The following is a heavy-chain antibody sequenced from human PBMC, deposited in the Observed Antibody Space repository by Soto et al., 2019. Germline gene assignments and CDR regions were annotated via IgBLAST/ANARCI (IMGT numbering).Heavy chain of an antibody. D-gene: IGHD2-15*01. CDR2: ISYDGSNK. J-gene: IGHJ4*02. Sequence: GGSLRLSCAASGFTFSSYGMHWVRQAPGKGLEWVAVISYDGSNKYYADSVKGRFTISRDNSKNTLYLQMNSLRAEDTAVYYCAKDNCSGGSCYSRMCDYWGQGTLVTVSS. CDR3: AKDNCSGGSCYSRMCDY. CDR1: GFTFSSYG. V-gene: IGHV3-30*18.